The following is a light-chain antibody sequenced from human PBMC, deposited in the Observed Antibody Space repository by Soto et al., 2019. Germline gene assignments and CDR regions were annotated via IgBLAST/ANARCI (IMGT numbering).Light chain of an antibody. Sequence: RTKSQATLSVSPGERATLSCRSSQRVSSNLAWYQQKPGQAPRLLIYGASTRATGIPARFSGSGSGTEFTLTISSLQSEDIAVYYCHPYNDWWPFGQGTKV. CDR3: HPYNDWWP. J-gene: IGKJ1*01. CDR1: QRVSSN. V-gene: IGKV3-15*01. CDR2: GAS.